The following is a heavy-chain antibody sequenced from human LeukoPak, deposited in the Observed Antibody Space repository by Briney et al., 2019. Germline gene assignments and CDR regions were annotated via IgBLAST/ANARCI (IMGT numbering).Heavy chain of an antibody. CDR3: TRQGRYYDSSGYSDY. CDR1: GGSISGYY. Sequence: PSETLSLTCTVSGGSISGYYWSWIRQPPGKGLEWVGYIYYSGSTNYNPSLKNRVTMSLATPKNQFSLKLSSVTAADTAVYYCTRQGRYYDSSGYSDYWGQGTLVTVSS. D-gene: IGHD3-22*01. V-gene: IGHV4-59*08. J-gene: IGHJ4*02. CDR2: IYYSGST.